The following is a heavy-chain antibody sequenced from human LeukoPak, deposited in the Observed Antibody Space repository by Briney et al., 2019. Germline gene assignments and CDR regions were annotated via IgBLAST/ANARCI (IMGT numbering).Heavy chain of an antibody. V-gene: IGHV5-51*01. Sequence: ESLNISWKASGYRFTSYWIGWVRQLPGRGLEWVGIIYASDSDARYSPSIQRQVTISADKSINTADLQWSSLKASDTAMYYCARRNCDILTGYYNDYFDYWGQGTLVTVSS. D-gene: IGHD3-9*01. CDR3: ARRNCDILTGYYNDYFDY. CDR1: GYRFTSYW. CDR2: IYASDSDA. J-gene: IGHJ4*02.